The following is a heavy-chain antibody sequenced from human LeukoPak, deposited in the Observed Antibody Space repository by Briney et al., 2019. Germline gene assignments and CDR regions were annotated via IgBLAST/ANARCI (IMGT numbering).Heavy chain of an antibody. CDR3: ARLTSHWDHYYYYMDV. D-gene: IGHD1-26*01. J-gene: IGHJ6*03. CDR1: GGSISSYY. CDR2: IYTSGST. Sequence: TASETLSLTCTVSGGSISSYYWSWIRQPPGKGLEWIGYIYTSGSTNYNPSLKSRVTISVDTSKNQFSLKLSSVTAADTAVYYCARLTSHWDHYYYYMDVWGKGTTVTVSS. V-gene: IGHV4-4*09.